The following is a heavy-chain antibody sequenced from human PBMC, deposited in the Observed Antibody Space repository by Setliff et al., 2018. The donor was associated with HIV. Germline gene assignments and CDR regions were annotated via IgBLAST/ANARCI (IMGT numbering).Heavy chain of an antibody. D-gene: IGHD6-13*01. Sequence: GGSLRLSCAASGFTFSSYGMHWVRQAPGKGLEWVAIIWYDGSSKYYADSVKGRFTISRDNSRDTLYLQMNSLRVEDTAVYFCAKTIAALDYWGQGTLVTVSS. CDR3: AKTIAALDY. J-gene: IGHJ4*02. V-gene: IGHV3-33*06. CDR2: IWYDGSSK. CDR1: GFTFSSYG.